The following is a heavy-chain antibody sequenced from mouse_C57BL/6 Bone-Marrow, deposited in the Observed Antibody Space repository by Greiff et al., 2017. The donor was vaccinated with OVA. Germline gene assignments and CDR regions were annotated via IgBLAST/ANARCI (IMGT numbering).Heavy chain of an antibody. D-gene: IGHD2-3*01. CDR3: ARLDDGYPRDY. CDR1: GFTFSSYA. V-gene: IGHV5-4*01. CDR2: ISDGGSYT. Sequence: EVHLVESGGGLVKPGGSLKLSCAASGFTFSSYAMSWVRQTPEQRLEWVATISDGGSYTYYPDNVKGRFTISRDNAKNNLYLQMSHLKSEDTAMYYCARLDDGYPRDYWGQGTTLTVSS. J-gene: IGHJ2*01.